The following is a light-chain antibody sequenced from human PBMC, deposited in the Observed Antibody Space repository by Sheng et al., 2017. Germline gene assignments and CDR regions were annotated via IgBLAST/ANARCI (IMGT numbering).Light chain of an antibody. J-gene: IGLJ3*02. Sequence: QLVLTQPTSLSASPGASARLTCTLRSGINVGSSRIFWFQQKPGSLPRFLLNYQSDSYKQQGSGVPSRFSGSKDTSTNAGLLVISGLQSEDEADYYCAIWYTNTWVFGGGTRVTVL. V-gene: IGLV5-39*01. CDR3: AIWYTNTWV. CDR2: YQSDSYK. CDR1: SGINVGSSR.